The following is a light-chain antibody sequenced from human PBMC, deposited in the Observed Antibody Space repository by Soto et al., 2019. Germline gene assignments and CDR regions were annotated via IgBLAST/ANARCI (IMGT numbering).Light chain of an antibody. CDR1: HFIANY. J-gene: IGKJ4*01. CDR3: QQLHSYPRT. Sequence: DNQLTQSPSFMSASIGDRVTITCRASHFIANYLTWFQQKPCKSPTPLLYAASILRDGVPSRFSGNASGTSFTLTISSLHPEDFGTYFCQQLHSYPRTFGGGTKV. V-gene: IGKV1-9*01. CDR2: AAS.